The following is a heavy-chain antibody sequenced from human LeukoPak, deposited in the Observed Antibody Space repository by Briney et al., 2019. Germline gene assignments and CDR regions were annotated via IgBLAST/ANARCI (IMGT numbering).Heavy chain of an antibody. CDR3: AREHMVRGVINR. CDR2: IYSSGST. CDR1: GGSISNYY. D-gene: IGHD3-10*01. Sequence: SEALSLTCTVSGGSISNYYWSWIRQPAGKRLEWLGRIYSSGSTNYNPSLESRVTVSVDTSKNQFSLKLSSVTAADTAVYYCAREHMVRGVINRWGQGALVTVSS. V-gene: IGHV4-4*07. J-gene: IGHJ4*02.